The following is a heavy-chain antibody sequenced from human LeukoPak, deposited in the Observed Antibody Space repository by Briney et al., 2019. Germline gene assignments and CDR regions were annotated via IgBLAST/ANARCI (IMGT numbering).Heavy chain of an antibody. CDR2: IGRSNAI. Sequence: AGGSLRLSCAASGFTFSSYSMNWVRQAPGKGLEWVSYIGRSNAIYYADSVKGRFTISRDNAKNSLFLQMDSLRAEDTAVYYCARDWSRTFDIWGQGTMVTVSS. D-gene: IGHD2-8*02. CDR1: GFTFSSYS. J-gene: IGHJ3*02. CDR3: ARDWSRTFDI. V-gene: IGHV3-48*01.